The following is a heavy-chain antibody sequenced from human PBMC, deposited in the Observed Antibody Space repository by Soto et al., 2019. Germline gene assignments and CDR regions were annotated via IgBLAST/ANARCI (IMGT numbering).Heavy chain of an antibody. CDR3: ATRENICGYRDCGVGP. D-gene: IGHD5-12*01. J-gene: IGHJ5*02. CDR2: IIPILGIA. Sequence: ASVKVSCKASGGTFSSYTISWVRQAPGQGLEWMGRIIPILGIANYAQKFQGRVTITADKSTSTAYMELSSLRSEDTAVYYCATRENICGYRDCGVGPWGQGTLVTVSS. V-gene: IGHV1-69*02. CDR1: GGTFSSYT.